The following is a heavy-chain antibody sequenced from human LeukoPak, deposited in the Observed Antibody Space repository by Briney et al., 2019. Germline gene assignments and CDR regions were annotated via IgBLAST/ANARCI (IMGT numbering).Heavy chain of an antibody. CDR2: MSTTGGGK. CDR3: ARAWADPFDY. D-gene: IGHD1-26*01. V-gene: IGHV3-23*01. CDR1: GFTFSTYA. J-gene: IGHJ4*02. Sequence: GGSLRLSCAASGFTFSTYAMSWVRQAPGKGLEWVSGMSTTGGGKYYADSVKGRSTISRDNSKNTLHLQMNSLRAEDTALYYCARAWADPFDYWGQGTLVTVSS.